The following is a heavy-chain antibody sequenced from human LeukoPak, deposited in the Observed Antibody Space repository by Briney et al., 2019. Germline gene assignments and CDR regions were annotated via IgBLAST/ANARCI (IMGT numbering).Heavy chain of an antibody. CDR3: ARGGSGYTFDI. Sequence: PGGSLRLSCAASGFTFSDYYMSWIRQAPGKGLEWVSYISGSSTNTNYAASVKGRFITYRDNARNSLYLQMRSLRDEDTAVYYCARGGSGYTFDIWGQGTMVTVSS. V-gene: IGHV3-11*06. J-gene: IGHJ3*02. CDR1: GFTFSDYY. CDR2: ISGSSTNT. D-gene: IGHD2-2*02.